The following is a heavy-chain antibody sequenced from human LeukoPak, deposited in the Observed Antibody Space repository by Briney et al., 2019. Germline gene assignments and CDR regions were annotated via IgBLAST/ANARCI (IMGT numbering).Heavy chain of an antibody. D-gene: IGHD5-12*01. CDR3: ARAPGSGYAFDS. J-gene: IGHJ4*02. V-gene: IGHV1-2*02. Sequence: ASVKVSCKASGYTFTGYYIHWVRQAPGLGLEWMGWINPDSGGTKSAQKFQGRVTMTRDTSINTAYTELSRLASDDTAVYYCARAPGSGYAFDSWGQGTQVTVSS. CDR2: INPDSGGT. CDR1: GYTFTGYY.